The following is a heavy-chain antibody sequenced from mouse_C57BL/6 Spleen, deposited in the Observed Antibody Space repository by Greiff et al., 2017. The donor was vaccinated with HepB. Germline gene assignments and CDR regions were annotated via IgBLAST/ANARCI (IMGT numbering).Heavy chain of an antibody. CDR3: ASAANWDYFDY. CDR1: GFTFSDYG. V-gene: IGHV5-17*01. J-gene: IGHJ2*01. D-gene: IGHD4-1*01. CDR2: ISSGSSTI. Sequence: EVKLVESGGGLVKPGGSLTLSCAASGFTFSDYGMHWVRQAPEQGLEWVAYISSGSSTIYYADTVKGRFTISRDNAKNTLFLQMTSLRSEDTAMYYCASAANWDYFDYWGQGTTLTVSS.